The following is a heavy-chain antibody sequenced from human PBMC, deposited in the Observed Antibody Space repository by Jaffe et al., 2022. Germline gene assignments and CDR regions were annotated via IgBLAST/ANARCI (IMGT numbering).Heavy chain of an antibody. Sequence: EVQLLESGGGLVQPGGSLRLSCEASGFTFSSYAMSWVRQAPGKGLEWVSVISGSGAGTYYADSVKGRFTISRDNSKNTLYLQMNSLRAEDTAVYYCAKEGPIGRGTGYYLSFDYWGQGTLVTVSS. CDR3: AKEGPIGRGTGYYLSFDY. CDR2: ISGSGAGT. V-gene: IGHV3-23*01. J-gene: IGHJ4*02. D-gene: IGHD3-9*01. CDR1: GFTFSSYA.